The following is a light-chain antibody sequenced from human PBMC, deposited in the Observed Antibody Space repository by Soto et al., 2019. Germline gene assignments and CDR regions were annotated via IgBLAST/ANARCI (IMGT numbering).Light chain of an antibody. CDR2: GAS. J-gene: IGKJ1*01. CDR3: QQYNGSPWT. V-gene: IGKV3-20*01. CDR1: QSVSSSF. Sequence: EIVLTQSPGTLSLSPGERVILSCRASQSVSSSFLAWYQQKPGQAPRLLIYGASSRATGIPDRFSGSGSGTDFTLTISRLEPEDFAVYYCQQYNGSPWTFGQGTKVEIK.